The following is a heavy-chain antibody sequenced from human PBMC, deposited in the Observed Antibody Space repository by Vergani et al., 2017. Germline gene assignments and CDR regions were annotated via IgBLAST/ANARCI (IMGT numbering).Heavy chain of an antibody. CDR2: INPNSGGT. CDR1: GFTFSSYG. CDR3: ANSVYSGSYSY. Sequence: QVQLVESGGGVVQPGGSLRLSCAASGFTFSSYGMHWVRQAPGQGLEWMGWINPNSGGTNYAQKFQGRVTMTRDTSISTAYMELSRLRSDDTAVYYCANSVYSGSYSYWGQGTLVTVSS. V-gene: IGHV1-2*02. D-gene: IGHD1-26*01. J-gene: IGHJ4*02.